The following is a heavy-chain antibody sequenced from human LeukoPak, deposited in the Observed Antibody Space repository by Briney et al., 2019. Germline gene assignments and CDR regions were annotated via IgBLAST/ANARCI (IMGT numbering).Heavy chain of an antibody. D-gene: IGHD3-10*01. CDR2: ISAYNGNT. V-gene: IGHV1-18*01. CDR3: ARDIVYGSGPFPFDY. CDR1: GYTFTNYD. J-gene: IGHJ4*02. Sequence: ASVKVSCKASGYTFTNYDINWVRQATGQGLEWMGWISAYNGNTNYAQKLQGRVTMTTDTSTSTAYMELRSLRSDDTAVYYCARDIVYGSGPFPFDYWGQGTLVTVSS.